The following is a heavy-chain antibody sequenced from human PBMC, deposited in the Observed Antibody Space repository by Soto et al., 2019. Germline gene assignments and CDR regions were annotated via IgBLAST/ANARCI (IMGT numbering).Heavy chain of an antibody. J-gene: IGHJ4*02. Sequence: SETLSLTCTVSGGSISSYYWSWVRQPPGKGLEWIGYIYYSGSTNYNPSLKSRVTISVDTSKNQFSLKLSSVTAADTAVYYCAREEAYCGGYCFGGYYDYWSQGTLVTVSS. CDR1: GGSISSYY. CDR3: AREEAYCGGYCFGGYYDY. V-gene: IGHV4-59*01. D-gene: IGHD2-21*02. CDR2: IYYSGST.